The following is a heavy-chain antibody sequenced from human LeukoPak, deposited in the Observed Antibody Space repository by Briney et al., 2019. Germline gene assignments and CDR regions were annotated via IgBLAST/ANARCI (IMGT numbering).Heavy chain of an antibody. CDR3: ARQTGESTNFDN. J-gene: IGHJ4*02. CDR1: GFTVSSSY. CDR2: IYSGGTT. Sequence: GGSLRLSCAASGFTVSSSYISWVRQAPGKGLEWVSAIYSGGTTFYADSVRGRFTISRDNSKNTLCLLMNSLRAEDTAMYHCARQTGESTNFDNWGQGTLVTVSS. D-gene: IGHD2-2*01. V-gene: IGHV3-53*01.